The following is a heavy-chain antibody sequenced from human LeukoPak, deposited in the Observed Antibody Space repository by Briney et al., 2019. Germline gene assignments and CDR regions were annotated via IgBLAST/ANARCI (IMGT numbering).Heavy chain of an antibody. CDR2: INGDGSST. Sequence: PGGSLRLSCAASGFTFSSYWMHWVRQAPGKGLVWVSRINGDGSSTSYADSVKGRFTISRDNSKNTLYLQMNSLKTEDTALYYCARQMATILDGILDYWGQGTLVTVSS. CDR3: ARQMATILDGILDY. D-gene: IGHD5-24*01. J-gene: IGHJ4*02. CDR1: GFTFSSYW. V-gene: IGHV3-74*01.